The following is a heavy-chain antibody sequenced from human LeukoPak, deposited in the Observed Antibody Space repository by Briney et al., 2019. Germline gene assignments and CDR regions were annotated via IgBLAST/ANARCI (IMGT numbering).Heavy chain of an antibody. Sequence: GGSLRLSCAASGFTFSSYSMNWVRQAPGKGLEWVSSISSSSSYIYYADSVKGRFTISRDNAKNSLYLQMNSLRAEDTAMYYCARGSGSSWGGFDYWGQGTLVTVSS. D-gene: IGHD1-26*01. J-gene: IGHJ4*02. CDR2: ISSSSSYI. CDR3: ARGSGSSWGGFDY. CDR1: GFTFSSYS. V-gene: IGHV3-21*01.